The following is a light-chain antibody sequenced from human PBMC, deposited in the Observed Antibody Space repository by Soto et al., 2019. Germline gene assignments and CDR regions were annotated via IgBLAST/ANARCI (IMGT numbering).Light chain of an antibody. CDR2: GAS. Sequence: EIVMTQSPVTLSVSPGERATLSCRASQSISSSLAWYQQKPGQAPRLLIYGASTRATGIPVRFSGSGSATEFTLTISSLQSDDFAFYYCQQYNTRPWTFGQGTTVEI. CDR1: QSISSS. J-gene: IGKJ1*01. CDR3: QQYNTRPWT. V-gene: IGKV3-15*01.